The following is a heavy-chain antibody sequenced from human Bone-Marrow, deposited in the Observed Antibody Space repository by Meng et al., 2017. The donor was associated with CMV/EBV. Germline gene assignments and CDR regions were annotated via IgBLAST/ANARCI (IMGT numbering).Heavy chain of an antibody. Sequence: GDSLKISCAASGFTFSSYWMSWVRQAPGKGLEWVANIKQDGSEKYYVESVRGRFTISRDNVKNSLYLQMNSLRDEDTAVYYCARVVPAAMYYYYYGRDVWGQGTTVTVSS. D-gene: IGHD2-2*01. CDR1: GFTFSSYW. J-gene: IGHJ6*02. CDR3: ARVVPAAMYYYYYGRDV. CDR2: IKQDGSEK. V-gene: IGHV3-7*01.